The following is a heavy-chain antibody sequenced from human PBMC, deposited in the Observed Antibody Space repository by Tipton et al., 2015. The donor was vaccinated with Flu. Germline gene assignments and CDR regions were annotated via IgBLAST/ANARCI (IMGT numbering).Heavy chain of an antibody. J-gene: IGHJ3*02. CDR1: GGSISSYY. V-gene: IGHV4-4*07. D-gene: IGHD6-19*01. Sequence: TLSLTCTVSGGSISSYYWSWIRQPAGKGLEWIGRIYTSGSTNYNPSLKSRVTMSVDTSKNQFSLKLSSVTAADTAVYYCARLTSSGWYDAFDIWGQGTMVTVSS. CDR3: ARLTSSGWYDAFDI. CDR2: IYTSGST.